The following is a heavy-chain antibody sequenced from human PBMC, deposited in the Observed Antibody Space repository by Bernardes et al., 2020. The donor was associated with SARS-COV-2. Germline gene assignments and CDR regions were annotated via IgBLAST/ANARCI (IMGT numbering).Heavy chain of an antibody. CDR1: GFSLSSSGVG. CDR2: IYWDDDK. V-gene: IGHV2-5*02. CDR3: ARAAQGQVGDC. J-gene: IGHJ4*02. D-gene: IGHD2-21*01. Sequence: SGPTLVKPTQTLTLTCTFSGFSLSSSGVGVGWIRQPPGKALEWLALIYWDDDKRYSPSLKSRLAITKDTSKNQVVLTMTNIDVLDTATYFCARAAQGQVGDCWCQRTLVSVSS.